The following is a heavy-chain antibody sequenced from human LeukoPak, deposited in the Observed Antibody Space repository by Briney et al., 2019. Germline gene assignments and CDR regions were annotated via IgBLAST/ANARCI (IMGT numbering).Heavy chain of an antibody. CDR3: ARALRQQLVTGWFDP. J-gene: IGHJ5*02. D-gene: IGHD6-13*01. CDR2: IYYSGST. V-gene: IGHV4-39*07. CDR1: GGSVSSSSYY. Sequence: PSETLSLTCSVSGGSVSSSSYYWGWIRQPPGKGLQWVGSIYYSGSTYYNPSLKSRVTISVDTSKNQFSLRLTSLTAADTAVYYCARALRQQLVTGWFDPWGQGTLVTVSS.